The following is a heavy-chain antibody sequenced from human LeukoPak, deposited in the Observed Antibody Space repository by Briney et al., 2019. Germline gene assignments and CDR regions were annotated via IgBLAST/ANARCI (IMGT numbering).Heavy chain of an antibody. CDR2: ISSTSSYI. CDR3: ARVGYSSGWYFDY. J-gene: IGHJ4*02. Sequence: GGSLRLSCAASGFTFSTYSMNWVRQAPGRGLEWVSSISSTSSYIYYADSVKGRFTISRDNAQKSLYLQMNSLRAEDTAVYYCARVGYSSGWYFDYWGQGTLVTVSS. D-gene: IGHD6-19*01. V-gene: IGHV3-21*01. CDR1: GFTFSTYS.